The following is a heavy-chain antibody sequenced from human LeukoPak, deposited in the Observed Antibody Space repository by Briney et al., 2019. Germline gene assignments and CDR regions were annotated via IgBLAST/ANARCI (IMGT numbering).Heavy chain of an antibody. V-gene: IGHV4-59*01. D-gene: IGHD6-19*01. J-gene: IGHJ3*01. CDR2: IYYSGST. Sequence: SETLSLTCTVSGGSISSYYWSWIRQPPGKGLEWIGYIYYSGSTNYNPSLKSRVTISVDTSKNPFSLKMTSVTAADTAVYYCARWSSGWSNAFDLWGQGTMVTVSS. CDR3: ARWSSGWSNAFDL. CDR1: GGSISSYY.